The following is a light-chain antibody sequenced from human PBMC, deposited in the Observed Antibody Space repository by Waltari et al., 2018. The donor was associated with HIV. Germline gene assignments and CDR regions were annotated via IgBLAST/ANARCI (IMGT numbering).Light chain of an antibody. CDR1: RPTIGSND. CDR3: AAWDDGLNGS. J-gene: IGLJ2*01. CDR2: SNN. Sequence: QSVLIQPPSAPGSPRQRVTISCPRSRPTIGSNDVYWYQQLPGTAPKLLISSNNQRTSGVPDRCSGSKSGTSASLAISGLRSEDEATYYCAAWDDGLNGSFGGGTKVTVL. V-gene: IGLV1-47*02.